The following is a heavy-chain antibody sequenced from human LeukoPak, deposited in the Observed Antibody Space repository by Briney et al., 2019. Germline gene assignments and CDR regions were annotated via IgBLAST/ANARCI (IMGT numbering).Heavy chain of an antibody. CDR2: ISGSGGST. J-gene: IGHJ4*02. CDR1: GFTFSSYA. CDR3: ARDLILQRDYYFDY. Sequence: PGGSLRLSCAASGFTFSSYAMSWVRQAPGKGLEWVAAISGSGGSTYYADSVKGRFTISRDNSKNTLYLQMNSLRAEDTAVYYCARDLILQRDYYFDYWGQGTLVTVSS. V-gene: IGHV3-23*01.